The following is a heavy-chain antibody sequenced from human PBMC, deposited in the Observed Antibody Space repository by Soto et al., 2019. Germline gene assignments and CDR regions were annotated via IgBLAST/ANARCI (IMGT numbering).Heavy chain of an antibody. CDR1: GFTLSSYS. CDR3: ARDNPRSSGWDV. CDR2: ISSSSSTI. V-gene: IGHV3-48*02. Sequence: EVQLVESGGGLVQPGGSLRLSCEASGFTLSSYSMNWARQAPGQGLEWVSYISSSSSTIHYADSVKGRFTISRGNAKNSLYLQMNSLRDEDTAVYYCARDNPRSSGWDVWGQGTTVTVSS. J-gene: IGHJ6*02.